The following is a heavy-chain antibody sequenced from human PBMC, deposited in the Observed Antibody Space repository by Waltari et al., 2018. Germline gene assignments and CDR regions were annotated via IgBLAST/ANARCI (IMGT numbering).Heavy chain of an antibody. CDR3: ARGIAAAGAWFDP. D-gene: IGHD6-13*01. CDR2: ISGSGSTI. Sequence: EVQLLESGGGLVQPGGSLRLSCAASGFTFSSYAMSWVRQAPGKGLEWVSAISGSGSTIYYADSVKGRFTISRDNAKNSLYLQMNSLRAEDTAVYYCARGIAAAGAWFDPWGQGTLVTVSS. J-gene: IGHJ5*02. CDR1: GFTFSSYA. V-gene: IGHV3-23*01.